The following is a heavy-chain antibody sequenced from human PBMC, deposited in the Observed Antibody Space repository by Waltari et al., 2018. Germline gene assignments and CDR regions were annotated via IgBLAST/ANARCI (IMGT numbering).Heavy chain of an antibody. CDR1: GFTFSSYG. D-gene: IGHD3-22*01. Sequence: QVQLVESGGGVVQPGRSLRLSCAASGFTFSSYGMHWVRQAPGKGLEWVGVIWYDGSNKYYADCVKGRFTISRDNSKNTLDLQMNSLRAEDTAVYYCARDYYDSSGYYNSRAFDIWGQGTMVTVSS. J-gene: IGHJ3*02. CDR2: IWYDGSNK. CDR3: ARDYYDSSGYYNSRAFDI. V-gene: IGHV3-33*01.